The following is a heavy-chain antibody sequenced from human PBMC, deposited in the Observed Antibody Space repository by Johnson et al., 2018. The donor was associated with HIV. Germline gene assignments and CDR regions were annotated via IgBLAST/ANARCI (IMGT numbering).Heavy chain of an antibody. J-gene: IGHJ3*02. Sequence: QVQLVESGGGLVKPGGSLRLSCAASGFTFHDSYMSWIRQAPGKGLEWISYISGSGGTMYSADSVKGRFTISRNIANNSLHLQMNNLRAEDTAVYYCATFGGGSFHAFDIWGQGTMVTVSS. D-gene: IGHD1-26*01. CDR2: ISGSGGTM. CDR3: ATFGGGSFHAFDI. CDR1: GFTFHDSY. V-gene: IGHV3-11*01.